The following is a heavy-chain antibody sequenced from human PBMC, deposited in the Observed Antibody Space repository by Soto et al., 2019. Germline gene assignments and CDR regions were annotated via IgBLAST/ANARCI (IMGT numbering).Heavy chain of an antibody. V-gene: IGHV1-18*01. CDR3: ARFRDYYDSSGRYGMDV. Sequence: ASVKVSCKASGYTFTSYGISWVRQAPGQGLEWMGWISAYNGNTNYAQKLRGRVTMTTDTSTSTAYMELRSLRSDDTAVYYCARFRDYYDSSGRYGMDVWGQGTTVTVSS. J-gene: IGHJ6*02. CDR1: GYTFTSYG. D-gene: IGHD3-22*01. CDR2: ISAYNGNT.